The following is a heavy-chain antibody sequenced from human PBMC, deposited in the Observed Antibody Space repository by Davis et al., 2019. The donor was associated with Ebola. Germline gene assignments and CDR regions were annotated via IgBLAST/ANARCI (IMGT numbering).Heavy chain of an antibody. CDR3: ARDSLFYCSSTGCYTDVFDI. J-gene: IGHJ3*02. Sequence: GESLKISCAASGFTFSSYWMHWVRQAPGKGLVWVSRINSDGSSTSYADSVKGRFTISRDNAKNTLYLQMNSLRAEDTAVYYCARDSLFYCSSTGCYTDVFDIWGQGTMVTVSS. V-gene: IGHV3-74*01. CDR1: GFTFSSYW. D-gene: IGHD2-2*02. CDR2: INSDGSST.